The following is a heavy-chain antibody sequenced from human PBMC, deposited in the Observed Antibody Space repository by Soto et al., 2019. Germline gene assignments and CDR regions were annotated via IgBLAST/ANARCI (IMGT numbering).Heavy chain of an antibody. Sequence: QVQLVQSGAEVKKPGASVKVSCKASGYTFTSYGISWVRQAPGQGLEWMGWISAYNGNTNYAQKLQGRVTMTTDTSTSTAYMELRSLRSDGTAVYYCARDPVLLWFGEYNWFDPWGQGTLVTVSS. CDR2: ISAYNGNT. CDR3: ARDPVLLWFGEYNWFDP. D-gene: IGHD3-10*01. V-gene: IGHV1-18*01. J-gene: IGHJ5*02. CDR1: GYTFTSYG.